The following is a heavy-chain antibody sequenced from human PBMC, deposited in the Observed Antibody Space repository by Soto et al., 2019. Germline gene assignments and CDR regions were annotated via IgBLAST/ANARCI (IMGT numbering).Heavy chain of an antibody. Sequence: GGSLRLSCAASGFTFSSYWMSWVRQAPGKGLEWVANIKQDGSEKYYVDSVKGRFTISRDNAKNSLYLQMNSLRAEDTAVYYCARVMYYDFWSGYHFDYWGQGTLVTVSS. J-gene: IGHJ4*02. CDR1: GFTFSSYW. D-gene: IGHD3-3*01. V-gene: IGHV3-7*03. CDR3: ARVMYYDFWSGYHFDY. CDR2: IKQDGSEK.